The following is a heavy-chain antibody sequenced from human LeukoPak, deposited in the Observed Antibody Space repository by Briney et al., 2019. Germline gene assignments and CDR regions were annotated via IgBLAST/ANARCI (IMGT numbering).Heavy chain of an antibody. CDR2: INPNSGGT. J-gene: IGHJ5*02. Sequence: ASVKVSCKASGYTFTGYYMHWVRQAPGQGLEWMRWINPNSGGTNYAQKFQGRVTMTRDTSISTAYMELSRLRSDDTAVYYCARHEDIVVVPAARSNWFDPWGQGTLVTVSS. V-gene: IGHV1-2*02. D-gene: IGHD2-2*01. CDR3: ARHEDIVVVPAARSNWFDP. CDR1: GYTFTGYY.